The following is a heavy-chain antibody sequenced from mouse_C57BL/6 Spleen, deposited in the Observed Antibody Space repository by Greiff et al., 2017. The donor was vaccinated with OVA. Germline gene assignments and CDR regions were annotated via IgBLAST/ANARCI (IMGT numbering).Heavy chain of an antibody. CDR2: IYPSDSET. V-gene: IGHV1-61*01. CDR1: GYTFTSYW. CDR3: ARESYYGSSFDV. D-gene: IGHD1-1*01. J-gene: IGHJ1*03. Sequence: QVQLQQPGAELVRPGSSVKLSCKASGYTFTSYWMAWVKQRPGQGLEWIGNIYPSDSETHYNQKFKDKATLTVDKSSSTAYMQLSSLTSEDSAVYYCARESYYGSSFDVWGTGTTVTVSS.